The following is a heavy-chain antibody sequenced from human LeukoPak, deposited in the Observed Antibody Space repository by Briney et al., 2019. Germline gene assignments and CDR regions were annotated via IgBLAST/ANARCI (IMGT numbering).Heavy chain of an antibody. Sequence: ASVKVSCKASGYTFTSYYMHWVRQAPGQGLEWMGIINPSGGSTSYAQKFQGRVTMTRDTSTSTVYMELSRLRSDDTAVYYCARDLPFDYGDYAYWGQGTLVTVSS. V-gene: IGHV1-46*01. CDR1: GYTFTSYY. CDR2: INPSGGST. CDR3: ARDLPFDYGDYAY. J-gene: IGHJ4*02. D-gene: IGHD4-17*01.